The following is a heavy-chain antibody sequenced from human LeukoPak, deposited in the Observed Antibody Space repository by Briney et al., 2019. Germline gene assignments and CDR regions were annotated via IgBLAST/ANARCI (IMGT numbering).Heavy chain of an antibody. V-gene: IGHV3-21*01. D-gene: IGHD3-3*01. Sequence: GGSLRLSCAASGFTFSIYSMNWVRQAPGKGLEWVSSISSSSSYIYYADSVKGRFTISRDNAKNSLYLQMNSLRDEDTAVYYCARVLVLAPDYWGQGTLVTVSS. CDR2: ISSSSSYI. CDR1: GFTFSIYS. CDR3: ARVLVLAPDY. J-gene: IGHJ4*02.